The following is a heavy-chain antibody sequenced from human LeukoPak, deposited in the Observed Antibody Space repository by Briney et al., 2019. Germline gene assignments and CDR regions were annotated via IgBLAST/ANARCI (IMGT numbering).Heavy chain of an antibody. CDR2: IIPIFGTA. J-gene: IGHJ4*02. CDR3: ARLQARCSGGSCYQDY. Sequence: GASVKVSCKASGGTFSSYAISWVRQAPGQGLEWMGGIIPIFGTANYARKFQGRVTITTDESTSTAYMELSSLRSEDTAVYYCARLQARCSGGSCYQDYWGQGTLVTVSS. CDR1: GGTFSSYA. D-gene: IGHD2-15*01. V-gene: IGHV1-69*05.